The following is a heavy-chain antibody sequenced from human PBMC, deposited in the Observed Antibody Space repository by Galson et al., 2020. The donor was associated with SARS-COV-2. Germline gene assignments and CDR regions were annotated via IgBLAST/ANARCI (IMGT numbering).Heavy chain of an antibody. J-gene: IGHJ4*02. Sequence: GGSLRLSCAASGFTFSSYAMSWVRLTPGKGLEWVSAISGSGDRTYYADSVKGRFTISRDNSKNTLYLQMNSLRPDDTASYYCAKDPLFSIAASASFFDFWGQGTLVSVSS. CDR3: AKDPLFSIAASASFFDF. CDR1: GFTFSSYA. V-gene: IGHV3-23*01. D-gene: IGHD6-13*01. CDR2: ISGSGDRT.